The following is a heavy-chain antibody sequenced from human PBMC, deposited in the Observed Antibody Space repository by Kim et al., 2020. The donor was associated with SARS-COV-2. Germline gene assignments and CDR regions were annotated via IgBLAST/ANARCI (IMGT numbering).Heavy chain of an antibody. D-gene: IGHD3-10*01. J-gene: IGHJ6*01. Sequence: SETLSLTCAVYGGSFSGYYWSWIRQPPGKGLEWIGEINHSGSTNYNPSLKSRVTISVDTSKNQFSLKLSSVTAADTAVYYCARGTMVRGVIILYYYGMDVWGQGTTVTVSS. CDR2: INHSGST. CDR1: GGSFSGYY. V-gene: IGHV4-34*01. CDR3: ARGTMVRGVIILYYYGMDV.